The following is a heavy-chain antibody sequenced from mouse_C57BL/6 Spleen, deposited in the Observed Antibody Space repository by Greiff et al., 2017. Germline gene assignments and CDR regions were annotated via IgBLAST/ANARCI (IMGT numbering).Heavy chain of an antibody. Sequence: QVQLQQPGAELVKPGASVKLSCKASGYNFTSYWMYWVKQRPGRGREWIGRIDPNSGGTKYNEKLKSKASLTVDKPSSTAYMQRISLTSEDSAVYYCARRGSNYDAMDYWCQGTSVTFSS. CDR3: ARRGSNYDAMDY. CDR2: IDPNSGGT. J-gene: IGHJ4*01. V-gene: IGHV1-72*01. CDR1: GYNFTSYW. D-gene: IGHD1-1*01.